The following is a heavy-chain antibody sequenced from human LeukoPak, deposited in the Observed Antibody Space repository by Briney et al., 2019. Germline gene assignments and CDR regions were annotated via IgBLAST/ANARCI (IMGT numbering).Heavy chain of an antibody. Sequence: PGGSLRLSCEASGFTFSSYAMSWVRQAPGKGLEWVSAISGSGDGTYYADSVKGRFTVSRDNSKNTVYLQMNSLRAEDTAVYYCAKGSRVLPVAYCDFWGQGTLVIVSS. J-gene: IGHJ4*02. CDR1: GFTFSSYA. CDR2: ISGSGDGT. D-gene: IGHD2-2*01. CDR3: AKGSRVLPVAYCDF. V-gene: IGHV3-23*01.